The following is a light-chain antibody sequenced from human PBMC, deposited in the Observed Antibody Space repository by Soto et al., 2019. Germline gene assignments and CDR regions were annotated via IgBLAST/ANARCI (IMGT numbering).Light chain of an antibody. CDR2: DAS. Sequence: EIVLTQSPATLSLSPGERATLSCRASQSVSSYLAWYQQKPGQAPRLLIYDASNRATGIQARFSGSGSGTDFTLTISRPEPEDSAVYGCKPRSNWPVTFGGGTKVDIK. V-gene: IGKV3-11*01. CDR1: QSVSSY. CDR3: KPRSNWPVT. J-gene: IGKJ3*01.